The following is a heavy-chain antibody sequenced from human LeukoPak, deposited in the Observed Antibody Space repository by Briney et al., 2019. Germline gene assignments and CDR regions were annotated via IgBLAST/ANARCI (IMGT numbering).Heavy chain of an antibody. D-gene: IGHD5-18*01. J-gene: IGHJ4*02. CDR2: I. Sequence: GGSLRLSCAASGFSFSSNSMNWVRQAPGKGLEWVYIYYADSVKGRFTISRDNAKNSLYLQINSLRAEDTAVYYCARVGYSYGYSWDYCGQGTLVTVSS. CDR3: ARVGYSYGYSWDY. CDR1: GFSFSSNS. V-gene: IGHV3-21*01.